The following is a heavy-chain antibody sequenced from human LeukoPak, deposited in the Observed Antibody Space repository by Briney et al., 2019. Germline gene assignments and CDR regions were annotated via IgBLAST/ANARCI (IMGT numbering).Heavy chain of an antibody. CDR2: INPSGGST. D-gene: IGHD3-10*01. J-gene: IGHJ5*02. CDR3: ARSDNMERTRTLWFGESFNWFDP. Sequence: ASVKVSCKASGYTFTSYYMHWVRQAPGQRLEWMGIINPSGGSTSYAQKFQGRVTMTRDTSTSTVYMDLSSLRSEDTAVYYCARSDNMERTRTLWFGESFNWFDPWGQGTLVTVSS. V-gene: IGHV1-46*01. CDR1: GYTFTSYY.